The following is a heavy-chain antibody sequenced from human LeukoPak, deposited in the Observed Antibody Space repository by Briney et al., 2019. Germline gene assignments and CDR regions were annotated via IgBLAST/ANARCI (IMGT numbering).Heavy chain of an antibody. Sequence: PGGSLRLSCAASGFTFSSYAMHWVRQAPGKGLEWVAVISYDGSNKYYADSVKGRFTISRDNSKNTLYLQMNSLRAEDTAVYYCARLHRGYYFDYWGQGTPVTVSS. D-gene: IGHD4-11*01. V-gene: IGHV3-30*04. J-gene: IGHJ4*02. CDR3: ARLHRGYYFDY. CDR2: ISYDGSNK. CDR1: GFTFSSYA.